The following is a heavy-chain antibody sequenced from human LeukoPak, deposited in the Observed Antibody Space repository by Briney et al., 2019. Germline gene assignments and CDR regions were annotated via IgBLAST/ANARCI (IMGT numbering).Heavy chain of an antibody. V-gene: IGHV5-51*01. CDR2: IYPGNSDT. CDR1: GYSFTSYW. D-gene: IGHD3-22*01. Sequence: KAGESLKISCKGSGYSFTSYWIGWVRQMPGKGLEWMGIIYPGNSDTKYSPSFEGQVSIPVDYSISTAYLQWRSLKASDTAVYYCARRMPDSSGPDSWGQGTLVTVSS. CDR3: ARRMPDSSGPDS. J-gene: IGHJ4*02.